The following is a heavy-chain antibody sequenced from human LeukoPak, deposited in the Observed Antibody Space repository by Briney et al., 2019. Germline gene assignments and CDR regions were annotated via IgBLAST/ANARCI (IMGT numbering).Heavy chain of an antibody. Sequence: ASVKVSCKVSGYTLTELSMHWVRQAPGKGLEWMGGFDPEDGETIYAQKFQGRVTMTEDTSTDTAYMELSSLRSEDTAVYYCATSGLSSSWYYFDYWGQGTLVTVSS. CDR1: GYTLTELS. CDR2: FDPEDGET. V-gene: IGHV1-24*01. J-gene: IGHJ4*02. D-gene: IGHD6-13*01. CDR3: ATSGLSSSWYYFDY.